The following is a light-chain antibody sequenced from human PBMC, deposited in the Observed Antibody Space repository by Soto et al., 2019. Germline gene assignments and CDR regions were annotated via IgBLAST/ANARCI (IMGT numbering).Light chain of an antibody. J-gene: IGKJ2*01. V-gene: IGKV1-16*02. Sequence: DIQLTQSPSFLSASVGDRVTITCRASQGISSYLAWIQQKPGKAPKSLIYSASSLHSGVPSKFSGSGSGTDFTLTITDLQPEDFATYYCQQYNTYPHTFGQGTKLEI. CDR2: SAS. CDR3: QQYNTYPHT. CDR1: QGISSY.